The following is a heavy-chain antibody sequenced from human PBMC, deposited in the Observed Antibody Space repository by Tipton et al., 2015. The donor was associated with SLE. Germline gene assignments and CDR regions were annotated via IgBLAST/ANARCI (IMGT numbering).Heavy chain of an antibody. CDR1: GGTFSHYI. D-gene: IGHD2-15*01. CDR3: ARESRQYCRGGTCYSLGP. V-gene: IGHV1-69*08. Sequence: QLVQSGAEVQKPGSSVRVPCEVSGGTFSHYIISWVRQAPGQGLEWVGSITPILGTTNYAPKFQGRVSLSADKSTNIAYMELSSLRSDDTAMFYCARESRQYCRGGTCYSLGPWGQGTLVTVSS. J-gene: IGHJ5*02. CDR2: ITPILGTT.